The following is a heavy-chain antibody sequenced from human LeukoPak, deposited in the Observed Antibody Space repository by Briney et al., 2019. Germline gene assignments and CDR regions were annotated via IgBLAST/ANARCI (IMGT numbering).Heavy chain of an antibody. CDR2: VNHRGTI. Sequence: SETLSLTCGVSGGSFTDNFWGWIRQTPGKGLEWIGEVNHRGTINYNPSLKSRVAISVDTSKNQFSLKLSSVTAADTAMYYCARLHLWPENWFDSWGPGTLVTVTS. D-gene: IGHD3-10*01. CDR1: GGSFTDNF. V-gene: IGHV4-34*01. J-gene: IGHJ5*01. CDR3: ARLHLWPENWFDS.